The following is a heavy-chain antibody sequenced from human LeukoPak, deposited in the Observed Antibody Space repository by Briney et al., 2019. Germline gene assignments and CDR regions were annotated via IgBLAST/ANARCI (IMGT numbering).Heavy chain of an antibody. J-gene: IGHJ4*02. Sequence: SETLSLTCAVYGGSFSDYYWSWIRQPPGKGLEWIGEINHSGSTNYNPSLKSRVTISVDTSKNQFSLKLSSVTAADTAVYYCARHEISSSWYPAFVDYWGQGILVTVSS. CDR3: ARHEISSSWYPAFVDY. V-gene: IGHV4-34*01. CDR2: INHSGST. D-gene: IGHD6-13*01. CDR1: GGSFSDYY.